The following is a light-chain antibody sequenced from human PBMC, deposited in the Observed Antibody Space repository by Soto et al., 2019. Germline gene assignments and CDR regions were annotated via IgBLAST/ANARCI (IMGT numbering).Light chain of an antibody. J-gene: IGKJ2*01. CDR1: QSISSW. V-gene: IGKV1-5*01. Sequence: DIQMTQSPSTLSASVGHRVTITCRASQSISSWLAWYQQKPGKAPKLLIYDASSLESGVPSRFSGSGSGTEFTLNISSLQPDDVGTYYCQQYNRYPYSFGQGTKLEIK. CDR2: DAS. CDR3: QQYNRYPYS.